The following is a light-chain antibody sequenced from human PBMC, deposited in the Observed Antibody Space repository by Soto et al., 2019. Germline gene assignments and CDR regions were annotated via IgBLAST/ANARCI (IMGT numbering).Light chain of an antibody. CDR1: SSDVGSYNR. Sequence: QSALTQPPSVSGSPGQSVTISCTGTSSDVGSYNRVSWYQQPPGTAPKVVIYEVSDRPSGVSNRFSGSKSGNTASLTISGLQTEDEADYYCCSYTSISTSAVFGGGTKLTVL. CDR2: EVS. CDR3: CSYTSISTSAV. J-gene: IGLJ2*01. V-gene: IGLV2-18*02.